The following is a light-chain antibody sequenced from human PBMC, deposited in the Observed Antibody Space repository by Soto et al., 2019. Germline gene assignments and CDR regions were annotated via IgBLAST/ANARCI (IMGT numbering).Light chain of an antibody. J-gene: IGKJ1*01. V-gene: IGKV1-39*01. Sequence: DIQMTQSPSSLSASVGDTVTITCRTSQSISSYLSWYQQKPGRAPKLLIYAAYTLQSGVPSRFSGSGSGTDFTLTISRLDPADFAVYYCQQYGTSPRWTFGQGTKVDIK. CDR1: QSISSY. CDR3: QQYGTSPRWT. CDR2: AAY.